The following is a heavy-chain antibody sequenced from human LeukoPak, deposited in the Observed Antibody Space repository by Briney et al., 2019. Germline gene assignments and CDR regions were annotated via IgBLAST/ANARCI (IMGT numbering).Heavy chain of an antibody. J-gene: IGHJ6*03. Sequence: SETLSLTCAVYGGSFSGYYWSWIRQPPGKGLEWIGEINHSGSTNYNPSLKSRVTISVDTSKNQFSLKLSSVTAADTAVYYCARVRVRWLQEMRGCMDVWGKGTTVTVSS. D-gene: IGHD5-24*01. CDR3: ARVRVRWLQEMRGCMDV. V-gene: IGHV4-34*01. CDR1: GGSFSGYY. CDR2: INHSGST.